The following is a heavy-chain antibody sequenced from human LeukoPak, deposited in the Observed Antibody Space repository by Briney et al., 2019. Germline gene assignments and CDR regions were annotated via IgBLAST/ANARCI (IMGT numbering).Heavy chain of an antibody. CDR2: ISSSSSYT. CDR3: VRGSSGPDY. V-gene: IGHV3-11*06. J-gene: IGHJ4*02. Sequence: GGSLRLSCAASGFTFSDYYMSWIRQAPGKGLEWVSYISSSSSYTNYADSVKGRFTISRDNAKNTLFLQMNSLRAEDTAVYYCVRGSSGPDYWGQGTLVTVSS. CDR1: GFTFSDYY.